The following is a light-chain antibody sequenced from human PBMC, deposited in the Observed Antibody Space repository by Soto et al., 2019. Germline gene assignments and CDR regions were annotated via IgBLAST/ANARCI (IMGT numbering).Light chain of an antibody. CDR2: AAS. CDR3: QQSYNTRIP. V-gene: IGKV1-39*01. Sequence: DIQMTQFPSSLSASVGDRVTTTCRASQSISSYLNWYQHKPGKAPKVLIYAASSLQSGVPSRFSGSGSGTDFTLTISSLQAEDFATYYCQQSYNTRIPFGQGTRLEI. CDR1: QSISSY. J-gene: IGKJ5*01.